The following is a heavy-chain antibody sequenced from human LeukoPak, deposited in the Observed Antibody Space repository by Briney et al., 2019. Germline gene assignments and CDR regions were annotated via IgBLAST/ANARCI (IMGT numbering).Heavy chain of an antibody. V-gene: IGHV1-69*04. D-gene: IGHD3-22*01. J-gene: IGHJ6*02. CDR3: ARAPDSSGYYYYYYGMDV. CDR2: IIPILGIA. Sequence: SVKVSCKASGGTFSSYAISWVRQARGQGLEWMGRIIPILGIANYAQKFQGRVTITADKSTSTAYMELSSLRSEDTAVYYCARAPDSSGYYYYYYGMDVWGQGTTVTVSS. CDR1: GGTFSSYA.